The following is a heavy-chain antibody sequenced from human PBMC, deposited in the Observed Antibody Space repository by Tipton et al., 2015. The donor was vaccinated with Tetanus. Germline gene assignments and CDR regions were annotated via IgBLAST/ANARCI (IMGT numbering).Heavy chain of an antibody. CDR1: GLTFSSCS. CDR2: IVGSGAKT. CDR3: AKDLRGPEAGTWYFDL. V-gene: IGHV3-23*04. Sequence: QLVQSGGGVAQPGGSLRLSCVAAGLTFSSCSMGWVRQAPGKGLEWVSAIVGSGAKTYYADSVKGRFTISRDNSKDTLYLQMNSLRAEDTAIYYCAKDLRGPEAGTWYFDLWGRGTLVTVSS. J-gene: IGHJ2*01. D-gene: IGHD6-19*01.